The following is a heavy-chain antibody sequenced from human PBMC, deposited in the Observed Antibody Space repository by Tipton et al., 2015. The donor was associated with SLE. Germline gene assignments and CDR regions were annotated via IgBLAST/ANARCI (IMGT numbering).Heavy chain of an antibody. CDR3: ARDSMDV. V-gene: IGHV4-61*02. CDR1: GGSITSKNYF. J-gene: IGHJ6*03. CDR2: IYTVGRT. Sequence: PGLVKPSQTLTLTCTVSGGSITSKNYFWNWIRQPAGKTLEWIGRIYTVGRTNYNPSLKSRLTISVDTSKNQFSLKLSSVTAADTAVYYCARDSMDVWGKGTTVTVSS.